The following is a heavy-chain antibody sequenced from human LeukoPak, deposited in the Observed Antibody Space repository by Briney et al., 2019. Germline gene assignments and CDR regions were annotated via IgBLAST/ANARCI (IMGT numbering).Heavy chain of an antibody. Sequence: PSETLSLTCAVYGGSFSGYYWSWIRQPPGKGLEWIGEINHSGSTNYNPSLKSRVTMSVDTSKNQFSLKLSSVTAADTAVYYCARRVLRYFDWSHKDGAFDIWGQGTMVTVSS. CDR3: ARRVLRYFDWSHKDGAFDI. J-gene: IGHJ3*02. CDR2: INHSGST. V-gene: IGHV4-34*01. D-gene: IGHD3-9*01. CDR1: GGSFSGYY.